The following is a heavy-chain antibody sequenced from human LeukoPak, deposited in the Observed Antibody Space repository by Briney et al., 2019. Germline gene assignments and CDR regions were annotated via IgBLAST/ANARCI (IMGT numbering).Heavy chain of an antibody. CDR2: ISKDGSNK. D-gene: IGHD1-26*01. CDR1: GFTFSIYA. V-gene: IGHV3-30-3*01. J-gene: IGHJ4*02. CDR3: ARDGGYSSFDC. Sequence: QPGGSLRLSCAASGFTFSIYAMHWVRQAPGKGLEWVAVISKDGSNKDYADSVKGRFTISRDNSKNTLYLQMNSLRAEDTAMYYCARDGGYSSFDCWGQGTLVTVSS.